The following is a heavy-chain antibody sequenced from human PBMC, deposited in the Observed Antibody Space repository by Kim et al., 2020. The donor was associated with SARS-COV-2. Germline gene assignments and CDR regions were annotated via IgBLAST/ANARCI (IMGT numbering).Heavy chain of an antibody. CDR2: ISYGGSNT. J-gene: IGHJ3*02. V-gene: IGHV3-30-3*01. Sequence: GGSLRLSCAASGFTFSSYAMHWVRQAPGKGLEWVAVISYGGSNTYYADSVKGRFTISRDNSKNTLYLQMNSLRAEDTAVYYCARGSQQWLVPCAFDIWGQGTMVTVSS. D-gene: IGHD6-19*01. CDR1: GFTFSSYA. CDR3: ARGSQQWLVPCAFDI.